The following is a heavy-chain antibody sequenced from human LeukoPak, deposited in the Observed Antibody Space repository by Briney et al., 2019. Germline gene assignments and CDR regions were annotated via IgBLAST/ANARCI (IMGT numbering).Heavy chain of an antibody. CDR1: GYTFTSYD. V-gene: IGHV1-46*01. CDR3: TRTINSWFDP. J-gene: IGHJ5*02. D-gene: IGHD3-9*01. Sequence: ASVKVSCKASGYTFTSYDINWVRQATGQGLEWMGVIRPTDGSTSYAQNFQGRLSMTSDTSTSTAYMELSSLRSEDTAIYYCTRTINSWFDPWGQGTPVSVSS. CDR2: IRPTDGST.